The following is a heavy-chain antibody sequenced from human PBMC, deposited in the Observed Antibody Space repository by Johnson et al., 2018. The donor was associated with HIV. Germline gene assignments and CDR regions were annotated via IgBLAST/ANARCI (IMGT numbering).Heavy chain of an antibody. CDR1: GFTFSSYA. Sequence: VQLAESGGGVVQPGRSLRLSCAASGFTFSSYAMHWVRQAPGKGLEWVAFIRFDGSDKYYADSVKGRFSISRDNSKNTLSLHMNSLRAEDTAVFYCARTPRPYYYDSSDGAFDIWGQGTMVTVSS. V-gene: IGHV3-30*04. D-gene: IGHD3-22*01. CDR3: ARTPRPYYYDSSDGAFDI. J-gene: IGHJ3*02. CDR2: IRFDGSDK.